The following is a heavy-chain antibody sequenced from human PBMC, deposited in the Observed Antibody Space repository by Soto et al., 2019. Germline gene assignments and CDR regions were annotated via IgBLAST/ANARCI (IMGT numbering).Heavy chain of an antibody. CDR1: GFTFRNNV. V-gene: IGHV3-23*01. Sequence: LRLSCAASGFTFRNNVLSWVRQAPGKGLDWVSGITGSGRDTYYADSVKGRFTISRDNSKNTLYLQMNSLRAEDTAVYYCARDIDYWGQGTLVTVSS. CDR2: ITGSGRDT. CDR3: ARDIDY. J-gene: IGHJ4*02.